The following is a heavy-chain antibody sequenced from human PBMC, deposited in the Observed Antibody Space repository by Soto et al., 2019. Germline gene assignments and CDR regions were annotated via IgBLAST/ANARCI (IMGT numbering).Heavy chain of an antibody. CDR1: GGSFSGYY. D-gene: IGHD5-18*01. CDR2: INHSGST. Sequence: PSETLSLTGAVYGGSFSGYYWSWIRQPPGKGLEWIGDINHSGSTNYHPSLKSRVTISVGTSKNQFSLKLSSVTAADTAVYYCARGKGIQLWLSGWYDGWFDPWGQGTLVTVSS. CDR3: ARGKGIQLWLSGWYDGWFDP. V-gene: IGHV4-34*01. J-gene: IGHJ5*02.